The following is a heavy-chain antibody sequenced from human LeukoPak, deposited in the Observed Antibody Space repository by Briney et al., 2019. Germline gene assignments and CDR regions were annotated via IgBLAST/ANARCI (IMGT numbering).Heavy chain of an antibody. J-gene: IGHJ6*03. CDR1: GGTFSSYA. V-gene: IGHV1-69*13. CDR2: IIPIFGTA. D-gene: IGHD1-1*01. Sequence: SVKVSCKASGGTFSSYAISWVRQAPGQGLEWMGGIIPIFGTANYAQKFQGRVTITADESTSTAYMELSSLRSEDTAVYYCARDLNPGDYYYYMDVWGKGTTVTVSS. CDR3: ARDLNPGDYYYYMDV.